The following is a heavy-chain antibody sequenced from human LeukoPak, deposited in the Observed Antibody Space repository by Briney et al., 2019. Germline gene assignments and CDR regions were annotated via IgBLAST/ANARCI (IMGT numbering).Heavy chain of an antibody. V-gene: IGHV4-61*08. CDR3: ASFSIAAAVYFDY. CDR2: IYYSGST. D-gene: IGHD6-13*01. Sequence: SETLSLTCTVSGGSISSGDYYWSWIRQPPGKGLEWIGYIYYSGSTNYNPSLKSRVTISVDTSKNQFSLRLSSVTAADTAVYYCASFSIAAAVYFDYWGQGTLVTVSS. J-gene: IGHJ4*02. CDR1: GGSISSGDYY.